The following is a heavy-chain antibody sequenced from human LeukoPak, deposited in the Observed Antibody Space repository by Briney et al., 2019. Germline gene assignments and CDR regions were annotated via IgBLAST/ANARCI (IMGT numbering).Heavy chain of an antibody. CDR3: ARSYDSSPFSLWY. J-gene: IGHJ4*02. CDR2: IYPGDSDT. Sequence: EESLKISCKGSGYSFTSYWIGWVRQMPGKGLEWMGIIYPGDSDTRYSPSFQGQVTISADKSTSTAYLQWSSLKASDTAMYYCARSYDSSPFSLWYWGQGTLVTVSS. D-gene: IGHD3-22*01. CDR1: GYSFTSYW. V-gene: IGHV5-51*01.